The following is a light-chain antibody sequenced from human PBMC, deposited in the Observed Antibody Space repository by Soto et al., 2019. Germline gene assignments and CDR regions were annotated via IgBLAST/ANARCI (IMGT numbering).Light chain of an antibody. Sequence: IPVTQSASPLSGAVGDRVTITCRASQPLXSWLXWYQQKPGKAPKVLXDKASTLKRGGPSRLSGSGSGTEFTLTISSRQHYDFVNYYCQHYNSDTLTFGQGTKVDIK. CDR2: KAS. CDR1: QPLXSW. J-gene: IGKJ1*01. CDR3: QHYNSDTLT. V-gene: IGKV1-5*03.